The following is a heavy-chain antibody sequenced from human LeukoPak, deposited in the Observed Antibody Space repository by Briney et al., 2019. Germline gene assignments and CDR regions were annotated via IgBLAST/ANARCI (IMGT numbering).Heavy chain of an antibody. J-gene: IGHJ4*02. Sequence: GGSLRLSCAVSGFTVSSNYMNWVRQAPGKGLEWVSFIAISGSYITYADSVKGRFTISRDNAKNSLYLQMNSLRAEDTAVYYCARDLSATIRAYDYWGQGTLVTVSS. CDR2: IAISGSYI. V-gene: IGHV3-21*01. D-gene: IGHD1-26*01. CDR1: GFTVSSNY. CDR3: ARDLSATIRAYDY.